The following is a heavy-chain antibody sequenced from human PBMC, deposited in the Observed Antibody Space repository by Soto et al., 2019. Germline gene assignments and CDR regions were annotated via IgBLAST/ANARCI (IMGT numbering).Heavy chain of an antibody. Sequence: SETLSLTCTVSGGSVSSGSYYWSWIRQPPGKGLEWIGYIYHSGSTYYNPSLKSRVTISVDRSKNQLSLKLSSVTAADTAVYYCARGGLFGTLYSSRNNPRGYYGMDVWGQGTTVTVSS. CDR3: ARGGLFGTLYSSRNNPRGYYGMDV. J-gene: IGHJ6*02. CDR2: IYHSGST. CDR1: GGSVSSGSYY. D-gene: IGHD3-10*02. V-gene: IGHV4-30-2*01.